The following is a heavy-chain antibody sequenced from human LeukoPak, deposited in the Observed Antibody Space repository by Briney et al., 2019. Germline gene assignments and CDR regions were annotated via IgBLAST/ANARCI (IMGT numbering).Heavy chain of an antibody. Sequence: GESLRLSCVASGFPFSTSVMTWVRQAPGKGLEWVSSISGSTSYIYYADSVRGRFTISRDNAKNSLHLQMNSLRAEDTAVYYCARRGFQLLYDYWGQGILVTVSS. CDR3: ARRGFQLLYDY. D-gene: IGHD2-2*02. CDR1: GFPFSTSV. V-gene: IGHV3-21*06. CDR2: ISGSTSYI. J-gene: IGHJ4*02.